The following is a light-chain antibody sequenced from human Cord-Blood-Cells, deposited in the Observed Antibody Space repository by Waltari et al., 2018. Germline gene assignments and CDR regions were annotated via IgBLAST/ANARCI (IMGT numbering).Light chain of an antibody. Sequence: EIVMTQSPATLSVSPGERATLSCRASQSVSSNLAWYQQKPGQAHRLLIYGASTKATGSPARFSGSGSGTEFTLTISSLQSEDFAVYYCQQYNNWPYTFGQGTKLEIK. CDR2: GAS. CDR1: QSVSSN. CDR3: QQYNNWPYT. V-gene: IGKV3-15*01. J-gene: IGKJ2*01.